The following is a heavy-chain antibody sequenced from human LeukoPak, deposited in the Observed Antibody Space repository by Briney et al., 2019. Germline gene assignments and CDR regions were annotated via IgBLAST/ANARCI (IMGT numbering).Heavy chain of an antibody. J-gene: IGHJ4*02. Sequence: GGSLRLSCAASGFTFSSYSMNWVRQAPGKGLGWVSYISSSSSTIYYADSVKGRCTISRDNAKNSLYLQMNSLRAEDTAVYYCARDEGNTGYYYWGQGTLVTVSS. D-gene: IGHD3-9*01. CDR1: GFTFSSYS. V-gene: IGHV3-48*04. CDR3: ARDEGNTGYYY. CDR2: ISSSSSTI.